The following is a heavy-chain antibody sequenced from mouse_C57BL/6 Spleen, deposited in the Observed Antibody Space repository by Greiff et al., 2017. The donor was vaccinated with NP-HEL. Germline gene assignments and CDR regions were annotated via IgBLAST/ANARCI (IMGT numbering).Heavy chain of an antibody. V-gene: IGHV1-74*01. Sequence: QVQLQQPGAELVKPGASVKVSCKASGYTFTSYWMHWVKQRPGQGLEWIGRIHPSDSDTNYNQKFKGKATLTVDKSSSTAYMQLSSQTSEDSAVYYCAIASQFTYFDYWGQDTTLTVSS. CDR3: AIASQFTYFDY. J-gene: IGHJ2*01. D-gene: IGHD1-1*01. CDR2: IHPSDSDT. CDR1: GYTFTSYW.